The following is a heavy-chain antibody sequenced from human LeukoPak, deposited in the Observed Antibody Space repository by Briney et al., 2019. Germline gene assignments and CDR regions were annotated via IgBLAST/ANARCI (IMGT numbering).Heavy chain of an antibody. CDR2: ISGSGGST. CDR3: AKTTAGYSSGRYPGWPVDY. Sequence: PGGSLRLSCAASGFTFGSYAMYWVRQAPGKGLEWASGISGSGGSTFYADSVKGRFTISRGNSENTVYLQMNSLRADDTAVYYCAKTTAGYSSGRYPGWPVDYWGQGTLVTVSS. CDR1: GFTFGSYA. D-gene: IGHD6-19*01. J-gene: IGHJ4*02. V-gene: IGHV3-23*01.